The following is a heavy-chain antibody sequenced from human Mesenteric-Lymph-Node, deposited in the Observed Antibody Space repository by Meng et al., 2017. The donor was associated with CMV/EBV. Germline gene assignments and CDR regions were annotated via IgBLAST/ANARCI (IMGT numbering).Heavy chain of an antibody. CDR1: GFTFSNYG. V-gene: IGHV3-30*02. Sequence: GESLKISCVASGFTFSNYGMHWVRQAPGKGLEWVAFIWHDESNKYYADSVKGRFTISRDNAKNSLYLQMNSLRPEDTAFYYCAKDRFFNDMDYFDNWGQGTLVTVSS. CDR3: AKDRFFNDMDYFDN. J-gene: IGHJ4*02. CDR2: IWHDESNK. D-gene: IGHD3-3*01.